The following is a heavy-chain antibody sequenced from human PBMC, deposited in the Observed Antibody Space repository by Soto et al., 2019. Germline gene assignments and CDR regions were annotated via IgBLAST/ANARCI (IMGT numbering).Heavy chain of an antibody. Sequence: PGGSLRLSCAASGFTFSSYWMHWVRQAPGKGLVWVSRINSDGSSTSYADSVKGRFTISRDNAKNTLYLQMNSLRAEDTAVYYCARAPIFGVVILEYYYYGMDVWGQGTTVPSP. CDR2: INSDGSST. V-gene: IGHV3-74*01. J-gene: IGHJ6*02. CDR1: GFTFSSYW. CDR3: ARAPIFGVVILEYYYYGMDV. D-gene: IGHD3-3*01.